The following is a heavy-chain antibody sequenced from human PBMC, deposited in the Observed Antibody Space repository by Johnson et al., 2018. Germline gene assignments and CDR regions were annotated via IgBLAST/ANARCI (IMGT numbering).Heavy chain of an antibody. Sequence: QVQLQESGGGVVQPGRSLRLSCAASGFTFSSYGMHWVRQAPGKGLAWVAVISYAGRNKYYADSVKGRFTITRENSKNTLYLQMNSQKPEDPAVYYCAKDPSGYFEYFHHWGQGTLVTVSS. CDR1: GFTFSSYG. J-gene: IGHJ1*01. CDR3: AKDPSGYFEYFHH. V-gene: IGHV3-30*18. D-gene: IGHD3-22*01. CDR2: ISYAGRNK.